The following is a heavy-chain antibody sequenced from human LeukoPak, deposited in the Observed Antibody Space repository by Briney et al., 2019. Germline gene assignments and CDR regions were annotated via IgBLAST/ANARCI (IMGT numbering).Heavy chain of an antibody. CDR2: IYHSGST. Sequence: SETLSLTCTVSGYSISSGYYWGWIRQPPGKGLEWIGSIYHSGSTYYNPSLKSRVTISVDTSKNQFSLKLSSVTAADTAVYYCARIRPSRLYMDVWGKGTTVTVSS. J-gene: IGHJ6*03. V-gene: IGHV4-38-2*02. CDR1: GYSISSGYY. CDR3: ARIRPSRLYMDV.